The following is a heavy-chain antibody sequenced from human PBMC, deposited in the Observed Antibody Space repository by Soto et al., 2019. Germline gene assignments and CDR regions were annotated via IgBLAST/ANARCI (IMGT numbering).Heavy chain of an antibody. CDR2: INHSGST. CDR1: GGSFSGYY. Sequence: QVQLQQWGAGLLKPSETLSLTCAVYGGSFSGYYWSWIRQPPGKGLEWIGEINHSGSTNYNPSLKSRVTISVDTTKNQYSLKLRSVTAADTAVYYCARGTLHCSSTSCYLLYYYYYYMDVWGKGTTVTVSS. J-gene: IGHJ6*03. V-gene: IGHV4-34*01. D-gene: IGHD2-2*01. CDR3: ARGTLHCSSTSCYLLYYYYYYMDV.